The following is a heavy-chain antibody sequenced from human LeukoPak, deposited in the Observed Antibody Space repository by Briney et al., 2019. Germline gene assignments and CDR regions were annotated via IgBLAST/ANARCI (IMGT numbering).Heavy chain of an antibody. CDR2: INPSGGGT. J-gene: IGHJ4*02. V-gene: IGHV1-46*01. Sequence: ASVKVSCKASGGTFTSYYMHWVRQAPGQGLEWMGMINPSGGGTNYARKFQGRVTMIRDTSTSTVYMELSSLRSEDTAVYYCARGSGSSSLDYFDYWGQGTLVTVSS. CDR1: GGTFTSYY. D-gene: IGHD1-26*01. CDR3: ARGSGSSSLDYFDY.